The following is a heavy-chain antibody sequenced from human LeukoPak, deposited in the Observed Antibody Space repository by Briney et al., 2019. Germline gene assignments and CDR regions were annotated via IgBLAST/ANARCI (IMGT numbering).Heavy chain of an antibody. V-gene: IGHV1-8*03. CDR2: MNPNSGNT. D-gene: IGHD1-26*01. Sequence: ASVKVSCKASGYTFISYDINWVRQATGQGLEWMGWMNPNSGNTGYAQKFQGRVTITRNTSISTAYMELSSLRSEDTAVYYCAKDPRVRGATTPYYFDYWGQGTLVTVSS. CDR3: AKDPRVRGATTPYYFDY. CDR1: GYTFISYD. J-gene: IGHJ4*02.